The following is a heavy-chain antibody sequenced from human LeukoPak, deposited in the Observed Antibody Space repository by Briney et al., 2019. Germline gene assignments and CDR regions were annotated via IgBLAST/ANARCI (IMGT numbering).Heavy chain of an antibody. CDR1: GFTFSSYA. V-gene: IGHV3-23*01. D-gene: IGHD2-15*01. CDR2: ISGSGGST. CDR3: AKDRGRIYYYYGMDV. Sequence: GASLRLSCAVSGFTFSSYAMSWVRQAPGKGLEWVSAISGSGGSTYYADSVKGRFTISRDNSKNTLYLQMNSLRAEDTAVYYCAKDRGRIYYYYGMDVWGQGTTVTVSS. J-gene: IGHJ6*02.